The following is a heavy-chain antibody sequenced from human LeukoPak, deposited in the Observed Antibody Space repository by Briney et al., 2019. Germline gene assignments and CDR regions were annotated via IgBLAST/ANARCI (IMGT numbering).Heavy chain of an antibody. V-gene: IGHV1-24*01. CDR1: GYTLTELS. Sequence: ASVKVSCKVSGYTLTELSMHWVRQAPGKALEWMGGFDPEDGETIYAQKFQGRVTMTEDTSTDTAYMELSSLRSEDTAVYYCARAPLYDIQSQDDAFDIWGQGTMVTVSS. D-gene: IGHD3-9*01. J-gene: IGHJ3*02. CDR3: ARAPLYDIQSQDDAFDI. CDR2: FDPEDGET.